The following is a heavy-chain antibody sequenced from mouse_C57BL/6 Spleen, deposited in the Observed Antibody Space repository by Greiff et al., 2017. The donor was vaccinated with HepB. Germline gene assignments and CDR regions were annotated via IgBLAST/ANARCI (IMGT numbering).Heavy chain of an antibody. CDR3: ASDDYDRLAY. CDR2: ISSGSSTI. CDR1: GFTFSDYG. D-gene: IGHD2-4*01. J-gene: IGHJ3*01. Sequence: DVKLVESGGGLVKPGGSLKLSCAASGFTFSDYGMHWVRQAPEKGLEWVAYISSGSSTIYYADTVQGRCTISRDNAKNNLFLQMTSLRSEDTAMYYCASDDYDRLAYWGQGTLVTVSA. V-gene: IGHV5-17*01.